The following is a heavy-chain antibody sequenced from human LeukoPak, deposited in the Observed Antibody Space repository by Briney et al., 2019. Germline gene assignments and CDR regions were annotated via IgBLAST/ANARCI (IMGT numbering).Heavy chain of an antibody. Sequence: GRSLRLSCAASGFTFDDYAMHWVRQAPGKGLEWVSGISWNSGNIGYADSVKGRFTISRDNAKNSLYLQMNSLRAEDTALYYCAKGNYDFWSGPVYWGQGTLVTVSS. CDR3: AKGNYDFWSGPVY. CDR2: ISWNSGNI. D-gene: IGHD3-3*01. V-gene: IGHV3-9*01. J-gene: IGHJ4*02. CDR1: GFTFDDYA.